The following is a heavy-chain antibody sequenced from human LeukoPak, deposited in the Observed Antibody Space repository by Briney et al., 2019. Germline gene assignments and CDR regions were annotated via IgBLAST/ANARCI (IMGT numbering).Heavy chain of an antibody. J-gene: IGHJ4*02. CDR3: ARVVPAATRFDY. CDR2: IYYNGNT. Sequence: SESLSLTCTVSGGSITSDGFHWGWVRQPPGKGLEWIGVIYYNGNTYYSVSLKSRVTISVDTSKNQFSLKLSSVTAADTAVYYCARVVPAATRFDYWGQGTLVTVSS. D-gene: IGHD2-2*01. CDR1: GGSITSDGFH. V-gene: IGHV4-39*01.